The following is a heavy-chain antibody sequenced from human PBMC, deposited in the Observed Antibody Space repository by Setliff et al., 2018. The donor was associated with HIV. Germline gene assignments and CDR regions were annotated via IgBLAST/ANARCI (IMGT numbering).Heavy chain of an antibody. D-gene: IGHD6-25*01. CDR3: ARSSLMNSGGRDP. CDR1: GTTFTYYE. V-gene: IGHV1-8*01. J-gene: IGHJ5*02. Sequence: ASVKVSCKSSGTTFTYYEVNWVRQASGKGLEWMGWMNPQNANTGFAQKFQGRITMTWNTSISSAYMELSRLTSDDTAVYYCARSSLMNSGGRDPWGQGTLVTVS. CDR2: MNPQNANT.